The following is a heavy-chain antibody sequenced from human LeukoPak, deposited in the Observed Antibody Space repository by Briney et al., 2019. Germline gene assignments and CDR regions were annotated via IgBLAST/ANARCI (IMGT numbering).Heavy chain of an antibody. CDR2: IYYSGST. Sequence: SETLSLTCTVSGGSISSYYWSWIRQPPGKGLEWIGYIYYSGSTNYNPPLKSRVTISVDTSKNQFSLKLSSVTAADTAVYYCATYSYGYGFDYWGQGTLVTVSS. CDR3: ATYSYGYGFDY. D-gene: IGHD5-18*01. CDR1: GGSISSYY. V-gene: IGHV4-59*01. J-gene: IGHJ4*02.